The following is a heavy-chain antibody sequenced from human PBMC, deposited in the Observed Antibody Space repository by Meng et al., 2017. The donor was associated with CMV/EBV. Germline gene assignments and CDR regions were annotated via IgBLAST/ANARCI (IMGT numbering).Heavy chain of an antibody. D-gene: IGHD3-16*01. V-gene: IGHV3-48*03. CDR2: ISNTGSTI. Sequence: GESLKISCAASGFTFSSHEMNWVRQAPGQGLEWVAYISNTGSTIYYADSVRGRFTISRDNAENSLYLQMNRLSAEDTALYSRSRHFAVWYYYGMDVWGQGTTVTVSS. CDR3: SRHFAVWYYYGMDV. J-gene: IGHJ6*02. CDR1: GFTFSSHE.